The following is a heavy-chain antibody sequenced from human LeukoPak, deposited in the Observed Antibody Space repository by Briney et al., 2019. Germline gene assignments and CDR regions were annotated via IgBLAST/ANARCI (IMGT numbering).Heavy chain of an antibody. CDR2: IWYDGNNK. CDR1: GFTFSSYG. J-gene: IGHJ4*02. V-gene: IGHV3-33*06. Sequence: GGSLRLSCAASGFTFSSYGMHWVRQAPGKGLEWVATIWYDGNNKYYADSVKGRFTISRDNSKNTLYLQMNSLRAEDTAVYYCAKERPANEDATKGYWGQGTLVPVPS. D-gene: IGHD5-24*01. CDR3: AKERPANEDATKGY.